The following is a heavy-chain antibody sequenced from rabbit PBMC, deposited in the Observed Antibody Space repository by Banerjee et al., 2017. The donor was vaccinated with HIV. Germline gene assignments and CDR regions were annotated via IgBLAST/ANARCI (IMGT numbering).Heavy chain of an antibody. Sequence: QEQLKESGGGLVQPGGSLKLSCKASGFDFNNNYWMCWVRQAPEKGLEWIGCIHTDNGNTYYASWAKGRFTITRSTSLNTVTLQLNSLTAADTATYFCARGNAATTYYRALDLWGQGTLVTVS. J-gene: IGHJ3*01. CDR2: IHTDNGNT. CDR1: GFDFNNNY. CDR3: ARGNAATTYYRALDL. D-gene: IGHD8-1*01. V-gene: IGHV1S47*01.